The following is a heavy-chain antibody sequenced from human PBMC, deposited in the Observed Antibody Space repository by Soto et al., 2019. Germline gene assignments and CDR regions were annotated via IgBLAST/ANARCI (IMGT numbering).Heavy chain of an antibody. Sequence: QVQLVQSGAEVKKPGASVKVSCKASGYTFTSYGISWVRQAPGQGLEWMGWNSDYNGNTNYTKKLQGRDTMTPDTSTSTDYMELRSLRTDDTAVYYCARVEWFGEFIGPHFDYWGQGTLVTVSS. V-gene: IGHV1-18*01. CDR1: GYTFTSYG. CDR2: NSDYNGNT. CDR3: ARVEWFGEFIGPHFDY. D-gene: IGHD3-10*01. J-gene: IGHJ4*02.